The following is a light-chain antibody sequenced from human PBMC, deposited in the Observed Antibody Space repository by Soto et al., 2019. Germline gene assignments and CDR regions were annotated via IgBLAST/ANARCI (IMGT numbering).Light chain of an antibody. V-gene: IGKV3-15*01. Sequence: TVMTQSPAALSVSPGDRASLSCRASQSVGGNLAWYQLKPGQSPRLLIYDASTRATGIPDRFTGSGSGTEFSRTIASLQSDDIAVYYCQQYYDWPPLTFGGGTKVDLK. CDR1: QSVGGN. J-gene: IGKJ4*01. CDR3: QQYYDWPPLT. CDR2: DAS.